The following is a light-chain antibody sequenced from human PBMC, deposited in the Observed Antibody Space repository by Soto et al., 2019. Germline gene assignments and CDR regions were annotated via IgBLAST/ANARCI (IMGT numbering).Light chain of an antibody. J-gene: IGKJ1*01. CDR2: GAS. CDR3: QQYNNWPRT. CDR1: QSFSSN. Sequence: EIVMTQSPATLSVSPGERATLSCRASQSFSSNLAWYQQKPGQAPRLLIYGASTRATGIPARLSGSGSGTEFTLTISSLQSEDFAVYYCQQYNNWPRTFGQGTKVEIK. V-gene: IGKV3-15*01.